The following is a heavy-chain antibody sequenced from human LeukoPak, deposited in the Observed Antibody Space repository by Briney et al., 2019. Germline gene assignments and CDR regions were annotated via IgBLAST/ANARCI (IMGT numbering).Heavy chain of an antibody. CDR3: ARHSHDSYYYYGMDV. CDR2: VYPGDSDT. V-gene: IGHV5-51*01. J-gene: IGHJ6*02. CDR1: GYSFTSYW. D-gene: IGHD2-21*02. Sequence: GESLKISCKGSGYSFTSYWIGWVRQMPGKGLEWMGIVYPGDSDTRYSPSFQGQVTISADKSISTAYLQWSSLKASDTAMYYCARHSHDSYYYYGMDVWGQGTTVTVSS.